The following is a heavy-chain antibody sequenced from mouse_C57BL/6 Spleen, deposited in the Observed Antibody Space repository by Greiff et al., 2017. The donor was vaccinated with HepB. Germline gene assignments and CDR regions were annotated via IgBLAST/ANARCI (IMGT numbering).Heavy chain of an antibody. CDR3: ARRGTTVVGEDYYAMDY. J-gene: IGHJ4*01. D-gene: IGHD1-1*01. CDR1: GYTFTSYG. Sequence: QVQLKESGAELARPGASVKLSCKASGYTFTSYGISWVKQRTGQGLEWIGEIYPRSGNTYYNEKFKGKATLTADKSSSTAYMELRSLTSEDSAVYFCARRGTTVVGEDYYAMDYWGQGTSVTVSS. V-gene: IGHV1-81*01. CDR2: IYPRSGNT.